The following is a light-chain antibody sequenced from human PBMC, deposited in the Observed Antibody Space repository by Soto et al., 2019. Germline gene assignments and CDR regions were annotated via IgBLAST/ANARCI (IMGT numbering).Light chain of an antibody. CDR3: SSYTSSSTRV. CDR2: DVD. CDR1: SSDVVGYNY. J-gene: IGLJ1*01. V-gene: IGLV2-14*03. Sequence: QSALTQPASVSGSPGQSITISCTGTSSDVVGYNYFSWYQQYPGKAPKVVIYDVDNRPSGVSHRFSGPKSGNTASLTISGLQAEDEADYYCSSYTSSSTRVFGTGTKLTVL.